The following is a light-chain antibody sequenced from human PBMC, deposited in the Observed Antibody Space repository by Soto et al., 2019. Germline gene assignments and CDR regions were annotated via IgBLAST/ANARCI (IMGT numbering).Light chain of an antibody. V-gene: IGKV3-15*01. CDR2: GAS. CDR1: ESDSSN. J-gene: IGKJ4*01. Sequence: EIVMTQSPATVSVSPGERATLSCRASESDSSNLAWYQQKPGQAPRLLIYGASTRATGIPARFSGSGSGTEFTLTISSLPSEDFAVYYCKQFPKWPLTFGGGTKVEIK. CDR3: KQFPKWPLT.